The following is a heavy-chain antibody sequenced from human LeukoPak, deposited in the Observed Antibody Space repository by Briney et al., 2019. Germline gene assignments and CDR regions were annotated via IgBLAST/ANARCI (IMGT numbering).Heavy chain of an antibody. CDR3: ARDKVTGASYFDY. D-gene: IGHD7-27*01. Sequence: QTGGSLRLSCAASGFTFSNYWMSWVRQTPGEALEWVANIKQDGSEMYYLDSVKGRFTISRDNAKNSLFLQMNSVRGDDTAIYYCARDKVTGASYFDYWGQGTLVTVSS. CDR1: GFTFSNYW. J-gene: IGHJ4*02. V-gene: IGHV3-7*01. CDR2: IKQDGSEM.